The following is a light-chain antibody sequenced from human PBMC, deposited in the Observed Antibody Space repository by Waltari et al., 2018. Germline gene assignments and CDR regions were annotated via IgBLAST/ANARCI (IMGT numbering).Light chain of an antibody. Sequence: DIQMTQSPSYLSASLGDRVTITCRASQSVSDYLNWYQQQPGKAPRLLIYTASSLQSGVPSTFSGSGSGTEFTLTISSLQIEDFATYYCQQSYTTPYTFGQGTKLEIK. J-gene: IGKJ2*01. CDR1: QSVSDY. CDR2: TAS. V-gene: IGKV1-39*01. CDR3: QQSYTTPYT.